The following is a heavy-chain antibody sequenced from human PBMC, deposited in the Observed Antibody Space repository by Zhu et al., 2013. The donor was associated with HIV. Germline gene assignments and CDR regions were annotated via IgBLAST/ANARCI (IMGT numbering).Heavy chain of an antibody. J-gene: IGHJ1*01. CDR2: INGGDGNI. Sequence: QVQLVQSGAEMKRPGASVKLSCKASGYTFTRYAMHWVRQAPGQRPEWMGWINGGDGNINYSQKFQGRVTITRDTSANTVYMELNSLRSEGTAVYYCASCPAFDEYFQYWGQGTLVTVSS. CDR3: ASCPAFDEYFQY. V-gene: IGHV1-3*01. CDR1: GYTFTRYA.